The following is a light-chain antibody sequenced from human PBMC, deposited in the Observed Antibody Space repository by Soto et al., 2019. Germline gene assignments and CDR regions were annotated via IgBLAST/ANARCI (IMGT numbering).Light chain of an antibody. CDR3: AAWDDSMNGHV. CDR1: SSNIGSNT. J-gene: IGLJ1*01. Sequence: QSVLTQPPSASGTPGQRVTISCSGSSSNIGSNTVNWYQQLPGTAPKLLIYSNNQRPSGVPDRFSGSKSATSASLAISGLQCEDEADYYCAAWDDSMNGHVFGTGTKLTVL. CDR2: SNN. V-gene: IGLV1-44*01.